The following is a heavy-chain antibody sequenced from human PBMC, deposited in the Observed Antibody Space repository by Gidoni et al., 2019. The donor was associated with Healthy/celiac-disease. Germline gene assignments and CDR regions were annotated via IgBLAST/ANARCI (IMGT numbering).Heavy chain of an antibody. D-gene: IGHD3-22*01. Sequence: EVQLVQSGAEVKKPGESLKISCKGSGYSFTSYWIGWVRPMPGKGLEWMGIIYPGDSDTRYSPSFQGQVTISADKSISTAYLQWSSLKASDTAMYYCATKYYYDSSGYLWDAFDIWGQGTMVTVSS. CDR1: GYSFTSYW. CDR2: IYPGDSDT. CDR3: ATKYYYDSSGYLWDAFDI. J-gene: IGHJ3*02. V-gene: IGHV5-51*01.